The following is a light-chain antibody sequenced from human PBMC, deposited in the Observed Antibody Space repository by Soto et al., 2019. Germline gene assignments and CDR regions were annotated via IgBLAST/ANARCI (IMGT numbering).Light chain of an antibody. CDR3: QQYNNWPLRT. CDR2: GAS. Sequence: EIVLTQSPGTLSLSPGERATLSCRASQSVSSSYLAWYQQKPGQAPRLLIYGASSRATGIPDRFSGSGSGTDFPLTISSLQSEDFAGYYCQQYNNWPLRTFGQATKVDIK. V-gene: IGKV3-20*01. CDR1: QSVSSSY. J-gene: IGKJ1*01.